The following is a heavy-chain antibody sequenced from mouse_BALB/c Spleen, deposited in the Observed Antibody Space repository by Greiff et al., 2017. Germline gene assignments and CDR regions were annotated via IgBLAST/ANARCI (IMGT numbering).Heavy chain of an antibody. CDR2: IYPGNVNT. CDR1: GYTFTSYY. Sequence: VKLQESGPELVKPGASVRISCKASGYTFTSYYIHWVKQRPGQGLEWIGWIYPGNVNTKYNEKFKGKATLTADKSSSTAYMQLSSLTSEDSAVYFCARVGVTTATAYAMDYWGQGTSVTVSS. D-gene: IGHD1-2*01. CDR3: ARVGVTTATAYAMDY. J-gene: IGHJ4*01. V-gene: IGHV1S56*01.